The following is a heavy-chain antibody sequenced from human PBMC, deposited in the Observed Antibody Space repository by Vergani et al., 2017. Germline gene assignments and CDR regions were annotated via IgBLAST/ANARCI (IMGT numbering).Heavy chain of an antibody. CDR2: IYYSGST. V-gene: IGHV4-61*01. Sequence: QLQLQESGSGLVKPSQTLSLTCTVSGDSISSGSYYWSWIRQPPGKGLEWIGDIYYSGSTNYNPSLKSRVTISVDTSKNQFSLKLSSVAAADTAVYYCASHQGFYYYYYMDVWGKGTTVTVSS. J-gene: IGHJ6*03. CDR1: GDSISSGSYY. CDR3: ASHQGFYYYYYMDV.